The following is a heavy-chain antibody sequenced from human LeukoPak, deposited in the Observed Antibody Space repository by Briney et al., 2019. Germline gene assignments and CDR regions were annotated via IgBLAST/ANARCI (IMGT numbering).Heavy chain of an antibody. CDR3: ARVSDSGSPSTNI. Sequence: GASVKVSCKASGYTFTSYGISWVRQAPGQGLEWMGWISAYNGNTNYAQKLQGRVTMTTDTSTSTVYMELSSLRSEDTAVYYCARVSDSGSPSTNIWGQGTMVTVSS. J-gene: IGHJ3*02. CDR1: GYTFTSYG. V-gene: IGHV1-18*01. D-gene: IGHD1-26*01. CDR2: ISAYNGNT.